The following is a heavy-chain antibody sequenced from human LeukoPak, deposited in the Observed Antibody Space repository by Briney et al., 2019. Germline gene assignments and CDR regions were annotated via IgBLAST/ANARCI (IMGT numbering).Heavy chain of an antibody. CDR3: ARHAERSYGFDY. V-gene: IGHV4-38-2*02. Sequence: SGTLSLTCTVSGYSISSGYYWGWIRQPPGKGLEWIGSIYHSGSTYYKPSLKSRVTISVDTSKNQFSLKLSSVTAADTAVYYCARHAERSYGFDYWGQGTLVTVSS. CDR2: IYHSGST. J-gene: IGHJ4*02. CDR1: GYSISSGYY. D-gene: IGHD5-18*01.